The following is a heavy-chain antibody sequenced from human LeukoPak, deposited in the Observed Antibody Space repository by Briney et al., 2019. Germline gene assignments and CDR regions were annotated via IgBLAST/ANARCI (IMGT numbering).Heavy chain of an antibody. CDR1: GGSFSGYY. V-gene: IGHV4-34*01. Sequence: SETLSLTCAVYGGSFSGYYWSWIRQPPGKGLEWIGEINHSGSTYYNPSLKSRVTISLDTSKNQFSLKLSSVTAADTAVYYCARSPRITIFGVSTGYWYFDLWGRGTLVTVSS. D-gene: IGHD3-3*01. J-gene: IGHJ2*01. CDR2: INHSGST. CDR3: ARSPRITIFGVSTGYWYFDL.